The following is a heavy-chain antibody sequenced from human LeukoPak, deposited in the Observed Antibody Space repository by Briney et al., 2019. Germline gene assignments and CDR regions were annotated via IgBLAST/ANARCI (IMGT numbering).Heavy chain of an antibody. D-gene: IGHD5-24*01. CDR1: GFIFSSAW. J-gene: IGHJ4*02. CDR2: IRSKKDGETA. V-gene: IGHV3-15*01. Sequence: GGSLRLSCVGSGFIFSSAWMSWVRQAPGKGLEWVGRIRSKKDGETADYAAPVRGRFVISGDDSKNMVYLQMNSLKIDDTAVYYCGTGQAGTWHDGFWGQGALVTVSS. CDR3: GTGQAGTWHDGF.